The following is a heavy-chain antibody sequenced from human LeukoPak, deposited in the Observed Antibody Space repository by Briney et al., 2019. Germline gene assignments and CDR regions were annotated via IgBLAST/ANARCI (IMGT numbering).Heavy chain of an antibody. V-gene: IGHV4-4*07. CDR1: GGSISSYY. CDR2: IYTSGST. Sequence: SETLSLTCTVSGGSISSYYWSWIRQPAGKGLEWIGRIYTSGSTNYNPSLKRRVTMSVATSKNQFSLKLSSVTAADTAVYYCARETYYYDSSGYYSWFDPWGQGTLVTVSS. D-gene: IGHD3-22*01. CDR3: ARETYYYDSSGYYSWFDP. J-gene: IGHJ5*02.